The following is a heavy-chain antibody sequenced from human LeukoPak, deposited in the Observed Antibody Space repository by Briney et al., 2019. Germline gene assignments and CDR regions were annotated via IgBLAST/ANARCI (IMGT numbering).Heavy chain of an antibody. J-gene: IGHJ6*03. D-gene: IGHD6-13*01. V-gene: IGHV4-4*07. CDR1: GGSNSSYY. CDR3: ASYSRDFEYYYYYMDV. Sequence: SETLSLTRTVSGGSNSSYYWRWIRQPAGRGLEWIGRIYSSGCTNYNPSLKSRVPISVDPSKNQLSLKLSSVTAADTAVYYCASYSRDFEYYYYYMDVWGKGTTVTVSS. CDR2: IYSSGCT.